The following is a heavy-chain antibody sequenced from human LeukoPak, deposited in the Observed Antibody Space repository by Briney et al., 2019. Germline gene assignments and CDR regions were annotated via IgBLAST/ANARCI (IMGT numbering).Heavy chain of an antibody. CDR3: ARDRGFGFDP. D-gene: IGHD5-12*01. Sequence: SETLSLTCTVSGGSISSYYWSWIRQPPGKGLEWIGYIYYSGSTNYNPSLKSRVTISVDMSKNQFSLKLSSVTAADTAVYYCARDRGFGFDPWGQGTLVTVSS. J-gene: IGHJ5*02. CDR2: IYYSGST. V-gene: IGHV4-59*01. CDR1: GGSISSYY.